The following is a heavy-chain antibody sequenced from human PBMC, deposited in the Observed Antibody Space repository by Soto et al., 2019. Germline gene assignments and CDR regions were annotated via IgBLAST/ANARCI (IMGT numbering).Heavy chain of an antibody. D-gene: IGHD5-18*01. J-gene: IGHJ4*02. CDR2: ITGGGGRT. Sequence: EVHLLEFGGGLVQPGGSLRLSCAASGFTFTNYAMNWVRQAPGKGLEWVSGITGGGGRTFYADSVKGQFTISRDNSKNTVYLQMNNVRADDTAVYYCAKEYSSVSRGSFDYWGQGALVTVSS. CDR3: AKEYSSVSRGSFDY. CDR1: GFTFTNYA. V-gene: IGHV3-23*01.